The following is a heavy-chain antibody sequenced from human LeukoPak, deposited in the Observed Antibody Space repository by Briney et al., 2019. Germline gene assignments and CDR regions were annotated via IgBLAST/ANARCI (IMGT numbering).Heavy chain of an antibody. CDR2: IIPIFGTA. CDR1: GGTFSSYA. V-gene: IGHV1-69*05. D-gene: IGHD3-22*01. Sequence: SVKVSCKASGGTFSSYAISWVRQAPGQGLEWMGGIIPIFGTANYAQKFQGRVTITTDESTSTAYMELSSLRSEDTAVYYCAKGLRGTGYYYDSSGYSFDYWGQGTLVTVSS. CDR3: AKGLRGTGYYYDSSGYSFDY. J-gene: IGHJ4*02.